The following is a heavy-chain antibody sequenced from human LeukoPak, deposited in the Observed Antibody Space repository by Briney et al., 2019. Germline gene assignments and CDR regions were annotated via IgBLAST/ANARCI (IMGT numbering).Heavy chain of an antibody. CDR2: ISGSGGST. CDR3: AKVSDLVVITTPFDY. D-gene: IGHD3-22*01. J-gene: IGHJ4*02. CDR1: GFTFSSYA. V-gene: IGHV3-23*01. Sequence: PGGFLRLSCAASGFTFSSYAMSWVRQAPGKGLEWVSAISGSGGSTYYADSVKGRFTISRDNSKNTLYLQMNRLRVEDTAVYYCAKVSDLVVITTPFDYWGQGTLVTVSS.